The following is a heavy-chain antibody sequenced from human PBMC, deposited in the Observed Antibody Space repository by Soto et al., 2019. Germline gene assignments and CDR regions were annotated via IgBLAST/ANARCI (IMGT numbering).Heavy chain of an antibody. CDR2: IYYSGST. CDR3: AGAYSSGWYVAY. D-gene: IGHD6-19*01. V-gene: IGHV4-30-4*01. CDR1: GGSISSGDYY. Sequence: SETVSLTCTVSGGSISSGDYYWSWIRQPPGKGLEWIGYIYYSGSTYYNPSLKSRVTISVDTSKNQFSLKLSSVTAADTAVYYCAGAYSSGWYVAYWGQGTLVTVS. J-gene: IGHJ4*02.